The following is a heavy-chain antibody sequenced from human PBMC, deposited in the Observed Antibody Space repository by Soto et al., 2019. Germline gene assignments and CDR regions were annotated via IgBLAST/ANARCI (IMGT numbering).Heavy chain of an antibody. CDR1: GFTFSSYS. Sequence: PGGSLRLYCAASGFTFSSYSMDCVRQAPGKGLEWISYISVSGNIIKYADSVKGRFTISRDNAENSLHLQMSSLRVEDTAVYFCVRDTMRASAAASLEYWGQGTKVTVPQ. CDR3: VRDTMRASAAASLEY. J-gene: IGHJ4*02. CDR2: ISVSGNII. D-gene: IGHD6-13*01. V-gene: IGHV3-48*04.